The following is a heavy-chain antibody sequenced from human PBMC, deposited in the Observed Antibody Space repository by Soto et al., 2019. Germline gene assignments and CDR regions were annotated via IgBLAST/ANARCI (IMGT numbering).Heavy chain of an antibody. V-gene: IGHV1-69*02. Sequence: QVQLVQSGAEVQKPGSSVKVSCKASGGTFSSYTISWVRQAPGQGLEWMGRIIPNLGIANYAQKFQGRVTITADKSTSTAYMELSSLRSEDTAVYYCAKNPYGDRAPMDVWGKGTTVTVSS. CDR1: GGTFSSYT. J-gene: IGHJ6*03. CDR2: IIPNLGIA. D-gene: IGHD4-17*01. CDR3: AKNPYGDRAPMDV.